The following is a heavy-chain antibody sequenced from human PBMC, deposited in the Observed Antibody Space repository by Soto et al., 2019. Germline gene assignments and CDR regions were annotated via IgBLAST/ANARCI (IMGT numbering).Heavy chain of an antibody. CDR2: IIPIFGTA. CDR1: GGTFSSYA. CDR3: ARRSLVTAAAGTGFDP. V-gene: IGHV1-69*06. Sequence: GASVNVSCKASGGTFSSYAISWVRQAPGQGLEWMGGIIPIFGTATYAQKFQGRVTITADKSTSTAYMELSSLRSEDTAVYYCARRSLVTAAAGTGFDPWGQGTLVTVSS. J-gene: IGHJ5*02. D-gene: IGHD6-13*01.